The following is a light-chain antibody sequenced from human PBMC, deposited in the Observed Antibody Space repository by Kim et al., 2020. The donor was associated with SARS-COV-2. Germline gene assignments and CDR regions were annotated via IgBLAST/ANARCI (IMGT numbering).Light chain of an antibody. J-gene: IGLJ3*02. CDR2: DAT. V-gene: IGLV2-14*03. CDR1: STY. CDR3: SSYTDTLM. Sequence: QSALTQPASVSGSPGQSVTLSCTGVSTYVSWYQHHPGKAPKLLIFDATRRPSGISDRFSASTSANTASLTISGLQADDEATYYCSSYTDTLMFGGGTQLTVL.